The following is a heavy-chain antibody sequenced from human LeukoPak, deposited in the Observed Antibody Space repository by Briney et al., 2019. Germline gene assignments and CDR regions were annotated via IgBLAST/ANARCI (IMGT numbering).Heavy chain of an antibody. CDR1: GFTFSSYN. V-gene: IGHV3-21*01. CDR3: AMTLVGTTTVDY. Sequence: GGSLRLSCAASGFTFSSYNMNWVRQAPGKGLEWVSSISTSDSYIYYADSVKGRFTISRDNAKNSLYLQMNSLRAEDTAVSYCAMTLVGTTTVDYWGQGTLVTVSS. CDR2: ISTSDSYI. D-gene: IGHD1-26*01. J-gene: IGHJ4*02.